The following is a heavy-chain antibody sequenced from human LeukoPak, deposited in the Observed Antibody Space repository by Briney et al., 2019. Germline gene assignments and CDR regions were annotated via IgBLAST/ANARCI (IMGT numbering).Heavy chain of an antibody. CDR2: ITGSGGNT. D-gene: IGHD2-15*01. CDR1: GFTFSSYG. J-gene: IGHJ3*01. Sequence: GGSLRLSCAASGFTFSSYGMNWVRQAPGKGLEWVSGITGSGGNTYYADSVKGRFTISRDNSKNTMYLQMNSLRAEDTAVYYCEAVAVTHRQAFDLWGQGTLVTVCS. V-gene: IGHV3-23*01. CDR3: EAVAVTHRQAFDL.